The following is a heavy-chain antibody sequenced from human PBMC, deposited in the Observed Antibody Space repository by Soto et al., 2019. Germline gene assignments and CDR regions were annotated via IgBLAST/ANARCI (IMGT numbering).Heavy chain of an antibody. J-gene: IGHJ4*02. V-gene: IGHV3-48*03. CDR3: ARGLYSGSLIFDY. CDR2: ISSSGSTI. D-gene: IGHD1-26*01. CDR1: GFTFSSYE. Sequence: LRLSCAASGFTFSSYEMNWVRQAPGKGLEWVSYISSSGSTIYYADSVKGRFTISRDNAKNSLYLQMNSLRAEDTAVYYCARGLYSGSLIFDYWGQGTLVTVSS.